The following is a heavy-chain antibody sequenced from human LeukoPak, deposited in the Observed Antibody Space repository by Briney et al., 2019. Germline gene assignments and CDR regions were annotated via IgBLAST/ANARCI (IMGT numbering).Heavy chain of an antibody. CDR2: IIPIFGTA. J-gene: IGHJ4*02. Sequence: ASVKVSCKASGGTFSSYAISWVRQAPGQGLEWMGRIIPIFGTANYAQKFQGRVTITADESTSTAYMELSSLRSEDTAVYYCARSPKFIVVVPAAIHNYFDYWGQGTLVTVSS. CDR3: ARSPKFIVVVPAAIHNYFDY. CDR1: GGTFSSYA. V-gene: IGHV1-69*13. D-gene: IGHD2-2*01.